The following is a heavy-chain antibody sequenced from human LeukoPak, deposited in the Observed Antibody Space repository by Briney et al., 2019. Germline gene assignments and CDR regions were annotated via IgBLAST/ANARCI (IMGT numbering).Heavy chain of an antibody. Sequence: GGSLRLSCAASGFTFSSSAMSWVRQAPGKGLEWVSAISGSGGSTYYADSVKGRFTVSRDNSKNTLYLQMNSLRAEDTALYYCAKGGLRGGTYNDDFWGQGTLVTVSS. CDR1: GFTFSSSA. CDR3: AKGGLRGGTYNDDF. J-gene: IGHJ4*02. V-gene: IGHV3-23*01. CDR2: ISGSGGST. D-gene: IGHD3-16*01.